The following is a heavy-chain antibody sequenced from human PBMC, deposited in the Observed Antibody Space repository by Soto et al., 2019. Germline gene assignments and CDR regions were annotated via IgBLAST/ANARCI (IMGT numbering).Heavy chain of an antibody. CDR3: ERGGWCSGTNCPFDY. D-gene: IGHD2-2*01. CDR2: INSDGSST. CDR1: GFTFSSYW. J-gene: IGHJ4*01. V-gene: IGHV3-74*01. Sequence: RRLSCAASGFTFSSYWMHWVRQAPGKGLVWVSHINSDGSSTSYAESVKGRFTISRDNAKNTLYLQMNSLRAEDTAVYYFERGGWCSGTNCPFDYWGHGTVVTV.